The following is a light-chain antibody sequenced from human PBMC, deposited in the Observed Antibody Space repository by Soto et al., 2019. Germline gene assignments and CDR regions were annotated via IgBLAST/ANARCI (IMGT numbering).Light chain of an antibody. CDR3: ETWDSNTNWV. CDR2: LEGSGSY. V-gene: IGLV4-60*02. Sequence: QSVLTQSSSASASLGSSVKLTCTLSSGHSSNIIAWHQQQPGKAPRYLMKLEGSGSYNKGSGVPDRFSGSSSGADRYLTISTLQFEDDDDYYCETWDSNTNWVFGGGTQLTVL. CDR1: SGHSSNI. J-gene: IGLJ3*02.